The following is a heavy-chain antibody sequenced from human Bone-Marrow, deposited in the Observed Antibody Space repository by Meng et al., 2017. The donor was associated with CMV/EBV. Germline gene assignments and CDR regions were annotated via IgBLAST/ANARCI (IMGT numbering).Heavy chain of an antibody. V-gene: IGHV4-39*07. CDR3: ARDIGVVVPAANVLGWFDP. Sequence: SETLSLTCTVSGGSISSSSYYWGWIRQPPGKGLEWIGSIYYSGSTYYNPSPKSRVTISVDTSKNQFSLKLSSVTAADTAVYYCARDIGVVVPAANVLGWFDPWGQGTLVTVSS. J-gene: IGHJ5*02. CDR1: GGSISSSSYY. CDR2: IYYSGST. D-gene: IGHD2-2*01.